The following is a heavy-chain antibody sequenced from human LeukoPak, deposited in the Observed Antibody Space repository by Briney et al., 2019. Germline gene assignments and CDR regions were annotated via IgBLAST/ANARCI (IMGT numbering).Heavy chain of an antibody. V-gene: IGHV4-4*07. J-gene: IGHJ4*02. Sequence: PSETLSLTCTVSGGSISNYYWNWIRQPAGKGLEWIGRIQTSGITNYNPSLKSRVTMSVDTSKNQSSLKVTSVTAADTAVYYCARDLGWWYFDYWGQGTLVTVSS. CDR3: ARDLGWWYFDY. CDR1: GGSISNYY. CDR2: IQTSGIT. D-gene: IGHD2-8*02.